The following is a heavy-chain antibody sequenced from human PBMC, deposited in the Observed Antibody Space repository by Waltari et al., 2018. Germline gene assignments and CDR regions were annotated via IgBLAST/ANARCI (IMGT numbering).Heavy chain of an antibody. CDR2: INPNSGGT. CDR1: GYTFPGYS. CDR3: ARVGYCSSTSCYTGNDY. J-gene: IGHJ4*02. Sequence: QVQLVQSGAEVKKPGASVKVSCKASGYTFPGYSMHCVRQAPGQGLEWMGWINPNSGGTNYAQKFQGRVTMTRDTPISTAYMELSRLRSDDTAVYYCARVGYCSSTSCYTGNDYWGQGTLVTVSS. D-gene: IGHD2-2*02. V-gene: IGHV1-2*02.